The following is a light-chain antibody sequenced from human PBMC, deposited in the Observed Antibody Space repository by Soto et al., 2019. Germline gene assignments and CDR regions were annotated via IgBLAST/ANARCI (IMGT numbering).Light chain of an antibody. Sequence: QMTQSPSSLSASVGDRVTITCQASQDITNYLIWYQQKPGKAPKVLIYDASSLGTGVSSRFSGSGSGTQFTLTISSLQPEDIATYYCQQFDSVPCTFGQGTKLEIK. V-gene: IGKV1-33*01. CDR3: QQFDSVPCT. CDR2: DAS. J-gene: IGKJ2*02. CDR1: QDITNY.